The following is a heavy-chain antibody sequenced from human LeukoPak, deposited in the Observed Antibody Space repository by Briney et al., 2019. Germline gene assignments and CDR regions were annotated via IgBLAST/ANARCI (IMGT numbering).Heavy chain of an antibody. J-gene: IGHJ4*02. V-gene: IGHV1-69*05. CDR2: IIPIFGTA. CDR1: GGTFSSYA. D-gene: IGHD3-22*01. Sequence: GGSVKVSCKASGGTFSSYANNWVRQAPGQGLEWMGGIIPIFGTANYAQKFQGRVTITTDESTSTAYMELSSLRSEDTAVYYCAMNYYDSSGRRRYFDYWGQGTLVTVSS. CDR3: AMNYYDSSGRRRYFDY.